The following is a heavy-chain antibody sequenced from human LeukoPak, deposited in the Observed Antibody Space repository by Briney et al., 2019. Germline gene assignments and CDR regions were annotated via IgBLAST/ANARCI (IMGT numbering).Heavy chain of an antibody. V-gene: IGHV1-18*01. Sequence: ASVTVSFKASGYTFTIYGISWGRQAPGQGHERMGWISAYNGNTNYSQKLQGRGTMTEDTSTDTAYMGLSSLRSEDTAVYYCATDHLEDSSGYPPAYWGQGTLVTVSS. J-gene: IGHJ4*02. CDR3: ATDHLEDSSGYPPAY. CDR2: ISAYNGNT. D-gene: IGHD3-22*01. CDR1: GYTFTIYG.